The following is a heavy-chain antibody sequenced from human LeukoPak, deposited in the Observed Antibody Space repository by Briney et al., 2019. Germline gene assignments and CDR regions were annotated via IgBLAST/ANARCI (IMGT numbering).Heavy chain of an antibody. V-gene: IGHV1-24*01. CDR3: ATGYYGSGSNLNFDY. Sequence: GASVKVSCKVSGYTLTELSMHWVRHAPGKGLEWMGGFDPEDGETIYAQKFQGRVTMTEDTSTDTAYMELSSLRSEDTAVYYCATGYYGSGSNLNFDYWGQGTLVTVSS. D-gene: IGHD3-10*01. J-gene: IGHJ4*01. CDR2: FDPEDGET. CDR1: GYTLTELS.